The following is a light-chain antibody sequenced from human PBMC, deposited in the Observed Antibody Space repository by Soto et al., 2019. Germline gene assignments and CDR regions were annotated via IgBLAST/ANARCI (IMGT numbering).Light chain of an antibody. CDR3: QQRSDWPLT. Sequence: EIVLTQSPATLSLSPGDRATLSCKANQSIDNYLAWYQQKPGQAPRLLIYDVSNRATGIPARFSGSGSGTDFPLTISSLEPEDFAFYYCQQRSDWPLTFGGGTKVEIK. V-gene: IGKV3-11*01. CDR1: QSIDNY. CDR2: DVS. J-gene: IGKJ4*01.